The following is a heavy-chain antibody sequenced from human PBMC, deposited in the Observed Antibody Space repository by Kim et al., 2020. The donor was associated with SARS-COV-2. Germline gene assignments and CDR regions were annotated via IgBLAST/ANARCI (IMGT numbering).Heavy chain of an antibody. CDR1: GGSISSSSYY. D-gene: IGHD5-12*01. CDR2: IYYSGST. Sequence: SETLSLTCTVSGGSISSSSYYWGWIRQPPGKGLEWIGSIYYSGSTYYNPSLKSRVTISVDTSKNQFSLKLSSVTAADTAVYYCASTTDKHEMATNGRIDYWGQGTLVTVSS. CDR3: ASTTDKHEMATNGRIDY. V-gene: IGHV4-39*01. J-gene: IGHJ4*02.